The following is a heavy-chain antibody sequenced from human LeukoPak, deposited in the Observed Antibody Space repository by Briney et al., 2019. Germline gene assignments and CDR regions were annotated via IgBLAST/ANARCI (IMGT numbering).Heavy chain of an antibody. Sequence: PGGSLRLSCAASGFTFSSYGMHWVRQAPGKGLEWVAFIRYDGSDKYYADSVKGRFTVSRDNSKNTLYLQMNSLRAEDTTVYYCARDLKYCSSTTCFGYYYYYMDVWGKGTTVTVSS. CDR1: GFTFSSYG. J-gene: IGHJ6*03. D-gene: IGHD2-2*01. CDR3: ARDLKYCSSTTCFGYYYYYMDV. CDR2: IRYDGSDK. V-gene: IGHV3-30*02.